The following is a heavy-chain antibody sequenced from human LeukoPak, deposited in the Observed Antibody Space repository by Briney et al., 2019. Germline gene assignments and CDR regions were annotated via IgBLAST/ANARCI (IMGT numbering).Heavy chain of an antibody. V-gene: IGHV3-23*01. CDR2: ISGSGGST. CDR1: GFTFSSYA. Sequence: PGGSLRLSCAASGFTFSSYAMSWVRQAPGKGLEWVSAISGSGGSTYYADSVKGRFTISRDNSKNTLYLQMNSLRAEDTAVYYCGKAPIGYCSGGSCPIRGYFDYWGQGTLVTVSS. J-gene: IGHJ4*02. D-gene: IGHD2-15*01. CDR3: GKAPIGYCSGGSCPIRGYFDY.